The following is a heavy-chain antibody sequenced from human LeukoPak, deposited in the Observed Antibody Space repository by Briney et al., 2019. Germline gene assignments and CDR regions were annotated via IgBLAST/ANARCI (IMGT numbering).Heavy chain of an antibody. CDR2: ISSSSSYI. D-gene: IGHD3-22*01. CDR3: ARVGGDYDSSGWLDY. CDR1: GFTFSSYS. Sequence: GGSLRLSCAASGFTFSSYSMNWVRQAPGKGLEWVSSISSSSSYIYYADSVKGRFTISRDNAKNSLYLQMNSLRAEDTAVYYCARVGGDYDSSGWLDYWGQGTLVTVSS. J-gene: IGHJ4*02. V-gene: IGHV3-21*01.